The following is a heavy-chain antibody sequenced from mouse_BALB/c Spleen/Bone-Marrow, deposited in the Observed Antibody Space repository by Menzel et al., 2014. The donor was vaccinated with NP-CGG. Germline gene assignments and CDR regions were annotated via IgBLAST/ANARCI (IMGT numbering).Heavy chain of an antibody. CDR1: GYSFTGYF. Sequence: DVKLQDSGPELVKPGASVKISCKASGYSFTGYFMNWVMQSHGKSLEWIGRINPYNGDTFYNQKFKGKATLTVDKSSSTAYMQLERLTSEDPAVYYCARSYKSFDFWGQGTTLTVSS. J-gene: IGHJ2*01. D-gene: IGHD1-3*01. CDR2: INPYNGDT. CDR3: ARSYKSFDF. V-gene: IGHV1-20*01.